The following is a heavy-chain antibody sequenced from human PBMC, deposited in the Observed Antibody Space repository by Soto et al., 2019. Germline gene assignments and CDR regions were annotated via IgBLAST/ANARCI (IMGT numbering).Heavy chain of an antibody. CDR1: GFTFSNYW. V-gene: IGHV3-74*01. D-gene: IGHD3-22*01. Sequence: EVQLVESGGGFVQPGGSLRLSCAASGFTFSNYWMHWVRQAPGKGLVWVSRINTDGSSTIYADSVKGRFTIPRANAKNPPSLHMTSLTAADTAMYYCARFSHLDDSSWDLWGQGTMVPVSS. CDR3: ARFSHLDDSSWDL. CDR2: INTDGSST. J-gene: IGHJ3*01.